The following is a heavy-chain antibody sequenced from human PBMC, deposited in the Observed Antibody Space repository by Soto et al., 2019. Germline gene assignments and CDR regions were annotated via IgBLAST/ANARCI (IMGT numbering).Heavy chain of an antibody. D-gene: IGHD3-10*01. CDR1: GGTFSSYA. CDR2: IIPIFGTA. Sequence: SVKVSCKASGGTFSSYAISWVRQAPGQGLEWMGGIIPIFGTANYAQKFQGRVTITADESTSTAYMELSSLRSEDTAVYYCARELLRGDYYYYGMDVWGQGTTVTVSS. V-gene: IGHV1-69*13. CDR3: ARELLRGDYYYYGMDV. J-gene: IGHJ6*02.